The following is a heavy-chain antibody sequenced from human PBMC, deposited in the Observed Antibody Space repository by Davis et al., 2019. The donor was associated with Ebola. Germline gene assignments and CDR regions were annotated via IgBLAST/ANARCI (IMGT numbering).Heavy chain of an antibody. D-gene: IGHD5-12*01. J-gene: IGHJ6*02. CDR3: ARDRSGYDYYYGMDV. V-gene: IGHV4-4*02. CDR2: IYYSGST. CDR1: GGSISSSNW. Sequence: SETLSLTCAVSGGSISSSNWWSWVRQPPGKGLEWIGSIYYSGSTYYNPSLKSRVTISVDTSKNQFSLKLSSVTAADTAVYYCARDRSGYDYYYGMDVWGQGTTVTVSS.